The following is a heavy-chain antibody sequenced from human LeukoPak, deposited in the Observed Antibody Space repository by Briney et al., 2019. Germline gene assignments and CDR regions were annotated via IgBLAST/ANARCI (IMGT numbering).Heavy chain of an antibody. J-gene: IGHJ4*02. V-gene: IGHV3-73*01. CDR2: IRSKANSYAT. Sequence: GGSLRLSCAASGFTFSGSAMHWVRQASGKGLEWVGRIRSKANSYATAYAASVKGRFTISRDDSKNTAYLQMNSLKTEDTAVYYCTTDPLTGYLFDYWGQGTLVTVSS. D-gene: IGHD3-9*01. CDR1: GFTFSGSA. CDR3: TTDPLTGYLFDY.